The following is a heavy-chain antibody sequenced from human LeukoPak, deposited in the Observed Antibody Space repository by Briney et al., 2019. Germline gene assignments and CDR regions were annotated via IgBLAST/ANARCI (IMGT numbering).Heavy chain of an antibody. CDR1: GDSISSSNW. CDR3: AREAAGQWFDP. V-gene: IGHV4-4*01. J-gene: IGHJ5*02. D-gene: IGHD6-25*01. CDR2: IYHSEST. Sequence: SGTLSLTCAVSGDSISSSNWWTWVRQPPGKGLEWIGEIYHSESTNYDPSLKSRVTMSLDKSKNQFSLKLTSVTAADTAVYCCAREAAGQWFDPWGQGTLVTVSS.